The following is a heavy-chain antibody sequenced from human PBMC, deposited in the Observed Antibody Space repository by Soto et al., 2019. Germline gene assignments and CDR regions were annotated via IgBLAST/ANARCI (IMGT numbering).Heavy chain of an antibody. D-gene: IGHD1-26*01. CDR2: INTNTGNP. CDR3: ARWSYGRASDY. CDR1: GYTFTSYA. J-gene: IGHJ4*02. Sequence: GASVKVSCKASGYTFTSYAMNWVRQAPGQGLEWMGWINTNTGNPTYAQGFTGRFVFSLDTSVSTAYLQICSLKAEETAVYYCARWSYGRASDYWGQGTLVTVSS. V-gene: IGHV7-4-1*01.